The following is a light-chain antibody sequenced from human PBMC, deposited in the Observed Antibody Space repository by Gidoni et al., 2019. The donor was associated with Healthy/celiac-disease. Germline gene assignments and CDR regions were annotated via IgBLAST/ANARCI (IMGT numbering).Light chain of an antibody. CDR2: YKSDSDK. V-gene: IGLV5-45*02. J-gene: IGLJ2*01. CDR1: SGINVGTYR. CDR3: MIWHSSAVV. Sequence: QAVLTQPSSLSASPGASASRTCTLRSGINVGTYRIYWYQQKPGSPPQYLLRYKSDSDKQQGSGVPSRFSGSKDASANAGILLISGLQSEDEADYYCMIWHSSAVVFGGGTKPTVL.